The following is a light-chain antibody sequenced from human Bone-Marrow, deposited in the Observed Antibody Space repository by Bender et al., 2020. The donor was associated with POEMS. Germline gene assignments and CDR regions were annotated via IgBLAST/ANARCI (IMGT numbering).Light chain of an antibody. CDR3: SSYTGSDSVL. CDR1: TGDVVTYNY. V-gene: IGLV2-8*01. Sequence: QSALTQPPSASGSPGQSVTISCTGTTGDVVTYNYVSWYQQHPGRAPKLLIFEVSKRPSGVPDRLSGSKSGNTASLTVSGLQADDEADYFCSSYTGSDSVLFGGGTKLTVL. J-gene: IGLJ2*01. CDR2: EVS.